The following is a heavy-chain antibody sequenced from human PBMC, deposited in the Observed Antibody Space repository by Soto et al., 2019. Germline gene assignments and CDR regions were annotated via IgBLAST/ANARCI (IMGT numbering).Heavy chain of an antibody. Sequence: GGSLRLSCAASGFTFSDYYMSWIRQAPGKGLEWVSYISSTSTYTNYADSVQGRFTISRDNAKNSLYLQMNSLRAEDTAVYYCARDPSGDYDIAFDIWGQGTMVTV. CDR3: ARDPSGDYDIAFDI. J-gene: IGHJ3*02. CDR1: GFTFSDYY. D-gene: IGHD3-9*01. V-gene: IGHV3-11*05. CDR2: ISSTSTYT.